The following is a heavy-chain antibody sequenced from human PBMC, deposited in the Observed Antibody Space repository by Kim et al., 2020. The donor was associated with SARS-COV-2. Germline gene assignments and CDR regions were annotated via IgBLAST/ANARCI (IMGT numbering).Heavy chain of an antibody. J-gene: IGHJ3*02. CDR3: ASSPIVVVPAANAFDI. Sequence: SETLSLTCTVSGGSISSYYWSWIRQPPGKGLEWIGYIYYSGSTNYNPSLKSRVTISVDTSKNQFSLKLSSVTAADTAVYYCASSPIVVVPAANAFDIWGQGTMVTVSS. D-gene: IGHD2-2*01. CDR1: GGSISSYY. V-gene: IGHV4-59*13. CDR2: IYYSGST.